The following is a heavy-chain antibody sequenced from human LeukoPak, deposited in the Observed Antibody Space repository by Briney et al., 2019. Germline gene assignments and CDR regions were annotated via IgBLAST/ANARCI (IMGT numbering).Heavy chain of an antibody. J-gene: IGHJ3*02. CDR3: ARGGSYLSAFDI. V-gene: IGHV3-9*01. CDR1: GFTFDGYA. D-gene: IGHD1-26*01. Sequence: GRSLRLSCAASGFTFDGYAMHWVRHAPGKGLGLVSGISWNSGSIAYADSVKGRFTISRDNAKNTLYLQMNSLRAADTAAYYCARGGSYLSAFDIWGQGTMVTVSS. CDR2: ISWNSGSI.